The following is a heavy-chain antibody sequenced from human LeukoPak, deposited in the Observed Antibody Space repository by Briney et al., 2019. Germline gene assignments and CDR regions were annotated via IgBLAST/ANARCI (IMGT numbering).Heavy chain of an antibody. J-gene: IGHJ6*03. D-gene: IGHD2-2*01. V-gene: IGHV3-7*01. Sequence: GGSLRLSCAAAGFTFTTYWMSWVRQAPGKGLEWVANIKKDGSDKYYVDSVKGRFTISRDGAKRSLYLQMNSLRAEDTAVYFCARYGAAPAAFYYYYMDVWGTGTTVTVSS. CDR2: IKKDGSDK. CDR1: GFTFTTYW. CDR3: ARYGAAPAAFYYYYMDV.